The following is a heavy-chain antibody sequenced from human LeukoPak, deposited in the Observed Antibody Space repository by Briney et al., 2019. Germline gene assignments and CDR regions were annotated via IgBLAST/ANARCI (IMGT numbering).Heavy chain of an antibody. CDR3: AKDHGSYYGVYYYYMDV. CDR1: GFTFSSYG. D-gene: IGHD1-26*01. J-gene: IGHJ6*03. V-gene: IGHV3-23*01. Sequence: GGSLRLSCAASGFTFSSYGMSWVRQAPGKGLEWVSAISGSGGSTYYADSVKGRFTISRDNSKNTLYLQMNSLRAEDTAVYYCAKDHGSYYGVYYYYMDVWGKGTTVTISS. CDR2: ISGSGGST.